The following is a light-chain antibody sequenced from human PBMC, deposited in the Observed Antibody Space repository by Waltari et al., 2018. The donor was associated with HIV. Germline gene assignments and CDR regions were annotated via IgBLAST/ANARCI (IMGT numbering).Light chain of an antibody. Sequence: EIVMTQSPATLSVSPGERATLSCRASQSLSSNLAWYQQKAGQAPRLLIYGASTRATGIPARFSGSGSGTEFTLTISSLQSEDFAVYYCQQYNNWPPLTFGGGTKVEIK. CDR2: GAS. CDR3: QQYNNWPPLT. V-gene: IGKV3-15*01. J-gene: IGKJ4*01. CDR1: QSLSSN.